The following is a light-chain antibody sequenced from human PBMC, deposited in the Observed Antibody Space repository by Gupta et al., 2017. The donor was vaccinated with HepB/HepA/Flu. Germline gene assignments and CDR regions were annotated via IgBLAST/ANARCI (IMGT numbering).Light chain of an antibody. CDR3: QAWDSSTAHVV. J-gene: IGLJ2*01. V-gene: IGLV3-1*01. CDR2: QDS. Sequence: SYELTQPPSVSVSPGQTASIPCSGDKLGDKYACWYQQKPGQSPVLVIYQDSKRPSAIPERFSCSNSENTATLTISGTQAMDEADYYCQAWDSSTAHVVFGGGTKLTVL. CDR1: KLGDKY.